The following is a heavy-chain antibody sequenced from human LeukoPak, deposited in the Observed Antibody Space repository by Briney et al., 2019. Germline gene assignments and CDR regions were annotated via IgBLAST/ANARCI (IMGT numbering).Heavy chain of an antibody. CDR1: GYXFTGYY. D-gene: IGHD3-10*01. J-gene: IGHJ4*02. CDR2: INPNSGGT. V-gene: IGHV1-2*02. CDR3: ARGSGSMVYFDY. Sequence: GASVKVSCKASGYXFTGYYMHWVRQAPGQGLEWMGWINPNSGGTNYAQKFQGRVTMTRDTCISTAYMELSRLRSDDTAVYYCARGSGSMVYFDYWGQGTLVTVSS.